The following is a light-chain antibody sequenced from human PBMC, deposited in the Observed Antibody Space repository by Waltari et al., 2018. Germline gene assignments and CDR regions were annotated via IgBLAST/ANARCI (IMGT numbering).Light chain of an antibody. CDR2: DVS. V-gene: IGLV2-14*01. CDR1: SSDVGGYNY. J-gene: IGLJ3*02. CDR3: CSFTSRSTWV. Sequence: QSALTQPASVSGSPGQSITISCTGTSSDVGGYNYVSWYQQHPGKAPKLLIFDVSYRPSGVSDRFSGSKSGNTASLTISGLQAEDESDYYCCSFTSRSTWVFGGGTKLTV.